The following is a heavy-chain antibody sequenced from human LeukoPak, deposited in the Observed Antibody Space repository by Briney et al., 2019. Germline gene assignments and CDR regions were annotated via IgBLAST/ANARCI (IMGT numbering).Heavy chain of an antibody. CDR3: ARASFWSGNYRVDAFDI. CDR2: IYYSGST. CDR1: GGSISSYY. V-gene: IGHV4-59*01. D-gene: IGHD3-3*01. Sequence: SETLSLTCTVSGGSISSYYWSWIRQPPGKGLEWIGYIYYSGSTNYNPSLKSRVTISVDTSKNQFSLKLSSVTAADTAVYYCARASFWSGNYRVDAFDIWGQGTMVTVSS. J-gene: IGHJ3*02.